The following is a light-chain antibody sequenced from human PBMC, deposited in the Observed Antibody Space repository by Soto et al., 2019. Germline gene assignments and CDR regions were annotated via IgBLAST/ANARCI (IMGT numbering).Light chain of an antibody. CDR3: SSYTSSSTRV. V-gene: IGLV2-14*01. CDR2: EVS. Sequence: QSALTQPASVSGSPGQSITISCTGTSSDVGGYNYVSWYQQHPGKPPKLMIYEVSNRPSGVSNRLSGSKSGNTASLTISGLEAEDEAEYYCSSYTSSSTRVFGGATKLPVL. CDR1: SSDVGGYNY. J-gene: IGLJ3*02.